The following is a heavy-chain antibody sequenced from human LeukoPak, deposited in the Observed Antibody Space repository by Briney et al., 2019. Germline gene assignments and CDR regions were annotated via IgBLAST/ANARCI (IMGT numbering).Heavy chain of an antibody. D-gene: IGHD1-1*01. CDR3: ARVSSNWNGFFRRGVFDP. Sequence: GGSLRLSCAASGFTFSSYSMNWVRQAPGKGLEWVSSISSSSSYIYYADSVKGRFTISRDNAKNSLYLRMNSLRAEDTAVYYCARVSSNWNGFFRRGVFDPWGQGTLVTVSS. CDR2: ISSSSSYI. CDR1: GFTFSSYS. J-gene: IGHJ5*02. V-gene: IGHV3-21*01.